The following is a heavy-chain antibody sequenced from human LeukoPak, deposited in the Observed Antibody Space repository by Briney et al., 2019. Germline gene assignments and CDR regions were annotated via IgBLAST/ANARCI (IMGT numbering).Heavy chain of an antibody. V-gene: IGHV3-30*19. CDR3: ARGGAYCSGGSCRADDY. Sequence: GGSLRLSCAASGFTFSSYGMHWVRQAPGKGLEWVAVIWYDGSNKYYADSVKGRFTISRDNSKNTLYLQMNSLRADDTAVHYCARGGAYCSGGSCRADDYWGQGTLVTVSS. CDR2: IWYDGSNK. J-gene: IGHJ4*02. D-gene: IGHD2-15*01. CDR1: GFTFSSYG.